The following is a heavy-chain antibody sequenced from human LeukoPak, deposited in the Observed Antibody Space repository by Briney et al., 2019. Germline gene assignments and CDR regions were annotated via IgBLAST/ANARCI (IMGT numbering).Heavy chain of an antibody. J-gene: IGHJ4*02. CDR2: ISGSGRTT. V-gene: IGHV3-23*01. CDR3: AKDRRRDDVLTGSFSD. Sequence: GGSLRLSCAASGFTFSSYAMSWVRQAPGEGLEWVSVISGSGRTTYYADSVKGRFTISKDNSKNTLYLQMNSLKTEDTALYYCAKDRRRDDVLTGSFSDWGQGTLVTVSS. CDR1: GFTFSSYA. D-gene: IGHD3-9*01.